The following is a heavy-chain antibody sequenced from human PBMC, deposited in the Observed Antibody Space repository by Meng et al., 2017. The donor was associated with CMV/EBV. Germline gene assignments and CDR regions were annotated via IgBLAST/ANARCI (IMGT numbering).Heavy chain of an antibody. CDR1: GGSISSSSYY. Sequence: LRLSCTVSGGSISSSSYYWGWIRQPPGKGLEWIGSIYYSGSTYYNPSLKSRVTISVDTSKNQFSLKLSSVTAADTAVYYCARDRWLLNNWFDPWGQGTLVTVSS. D-gene: IGHD2-15*01. CDR3: ARDRWLLNNWFDP. CDR2: IYYSGST. V-gene: IGHV4-39*07. J-gene: IGHJ5*02.